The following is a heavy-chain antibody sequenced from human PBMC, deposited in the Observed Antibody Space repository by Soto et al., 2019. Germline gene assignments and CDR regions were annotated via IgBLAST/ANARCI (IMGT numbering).Heavy chain of an antibody. V-gene: IGHV4-31*03. J-gene: IGHJ5*02. D-gene: IGHD6-6*01. CDR1: GGSISSGGYY. CDR3: ARAGHSSSSEGANWFDP. Sequence: QVQLQESGPGLVKPSQTLSLTCTVSGGSISSGGYYWSWIRQHPGKGLEWIGYIYYSGSTYFNPSLKSRLTISVDTSKNQFSLQLSCVTAADTAVYYCARAGHSSSSEGANWFDPWGQGTLVTVSS. CDR2: IYYSGST.